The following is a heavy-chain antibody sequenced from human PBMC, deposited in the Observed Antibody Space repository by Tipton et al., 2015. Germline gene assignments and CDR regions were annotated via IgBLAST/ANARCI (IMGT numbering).Heavy chain of an antibody. CDR1: GDSISGSNW. Sequence: TLSLTCSVSGDSISGSNWWSWVRQPPGKGLEWIGEIHHGGSTNYNPSLKSRVTRSVDTSKNQFSLHLSSVTAADTAVYYCAREVWYYDSSGYDYWGQGTLVTVSS. CDR3: AREVWYYDSSGYDY. D-gene: IGHD3-22*01. CDR2: IHHGGST. J-gene: IGHJ4*02. V-gene: IGHV4-4*02.